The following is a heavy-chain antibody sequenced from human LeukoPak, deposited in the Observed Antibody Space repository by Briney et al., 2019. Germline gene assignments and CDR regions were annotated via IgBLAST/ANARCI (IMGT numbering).Heavy chain of an antibody. Sequence: SVKVSCKASGGTFSSYAISWVRQAPGQGLEWMGGIIPIFGTANYAQKFQGRVTITADESTSTAYMELSSLRSEDTAVYYCASSNTAMDPFDIWGQGTMVTVSS. D-gene: IGHD5-18*01. CDR1: GGTFSSYA. CDR3: ASSNTAMDPFDI. J-gene: IGHJ3*02. V-gene: IGHV1-69*13. CDR2: IIPIFGTA.